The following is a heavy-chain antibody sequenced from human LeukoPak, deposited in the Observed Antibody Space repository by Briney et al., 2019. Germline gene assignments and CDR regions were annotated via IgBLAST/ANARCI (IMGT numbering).Heavy chain of an antibody. CDR2: IYTGGST. D-gene: IGHD3-3*01. CDR3: ARGWSGPLPDV. V-gene: IGHV3-66*01. CDR1: GFTVSSNY. Sequence: GGSLSLSCAASGFTVSSNYMSWVRQAPGKGLEWVSVIYTGGSTYYADSVKGRFTISRDNSKNTLYLHMNSLRVEDTAVYYCARGWSGPLPDVWGQGTTVTVSS. J-gene: IGHJ6*02.